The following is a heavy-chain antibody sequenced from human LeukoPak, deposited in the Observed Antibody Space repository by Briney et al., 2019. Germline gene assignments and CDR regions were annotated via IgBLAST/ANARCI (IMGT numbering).Heavy chain of an antibody. CDR2: ISSSGSTI. Sequence: NPGGSLRLSCAASGFTFSDYYMSWIRQAPGKGLEWVSYISSSGSTIYYADSVKGRFTISRDNSKNTLYLQMNSLRAEDTAVYYCADSSGWFGLAENGVQHWGQGTLVTVSS. CDR1: GFTFSDYY. D-gene: IGHD6-19*01. J-gene: IGHJ1*01. V-gene: IGHV3-11*04. CDR3: ADSSGWFGLAENGVQH.